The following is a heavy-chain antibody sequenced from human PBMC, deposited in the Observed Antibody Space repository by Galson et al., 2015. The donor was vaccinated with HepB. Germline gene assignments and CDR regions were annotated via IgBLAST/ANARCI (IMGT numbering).Heavy chain of an antibody. CDR3: AKDLFDRSGFFYLPES. CDR2: ISYDGSNT. J-gene: IGHJ5*02. D-gene: IGHD3-22*01. CDR1: GFIFSDFN. Sequence: SLRLSCAASGFIFSDFNMHWVRQAPGKGLEWLAVISYDGSNTFYLDSVEGRFTVSGDSSKNTLFLQMSGLRPEDTAMYYCAKDLFDRSGFFYLPESWGQGTLVTVSS. V-gene: IGHV3-30*18.